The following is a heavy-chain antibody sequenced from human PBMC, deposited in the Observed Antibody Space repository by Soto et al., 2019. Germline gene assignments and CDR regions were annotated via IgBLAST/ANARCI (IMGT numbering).Heavy chain of an antibody. CDR1: GFTFSSNW. V-gene: IGHV3-74*01. CDR3: ARDGEGY. J-gene: IGHJ4*02. CDR2: INTDGSAT. D-gene: IGHD2-21*01. Sequence: VQLVESGGGVVQPGRSLRLSCAASGFTFSSNWMHWVRQIPGKGLVWVSRINTDGSATNYADSVKGRFTTYRDNAKNMLYLQMNSLRLEDTAVYYCARDGEGYWGQGALVTVSS.